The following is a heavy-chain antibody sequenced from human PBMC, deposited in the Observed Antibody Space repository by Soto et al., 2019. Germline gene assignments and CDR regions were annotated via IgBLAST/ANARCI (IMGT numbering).Heavy chain of an antibody. D-gene: IGHD3-16*01. CDR1: GFPFSDLY. CDR3: LIGGGIMT. V-gene: IGHV3-72*01. CDR2: IRNKANYYTT. Sequence: EVQVVESGGGLVQPGGSLRLSCAASGFPFSDLYIDWVRQAPGKGLEWVARIRNKANYYTTDYAASVKGRFTISRDDSENSVFIQTTSGMTEGTAVYYCLIGGGIMTWCQGPLVSVAS. J-gene: IGHJ4*02.